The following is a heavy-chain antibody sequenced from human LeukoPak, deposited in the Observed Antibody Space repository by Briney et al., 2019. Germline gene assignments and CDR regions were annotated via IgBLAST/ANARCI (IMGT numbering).Heavy chain of an antibody. CDR2: VSSWSSYI. V-gene: IGHV3-21*01. D-gene: IGHD4-23*01. Sequence: GGSLRLSCAASGFTFSSYTMNWVRQAPGKGLEWVSSVSSWSSYIYYADVVKGRFTISRDNANNSLHLQMNSLRAEDTAVYYCARDPFYEGFDGGLHYGQDGGWGQGTLVTVSS. J-gene: IGHJ4*02. CDR1: GFTFSSYT. CDR3: ARDPFYEGFDGGLHYGQDGG.